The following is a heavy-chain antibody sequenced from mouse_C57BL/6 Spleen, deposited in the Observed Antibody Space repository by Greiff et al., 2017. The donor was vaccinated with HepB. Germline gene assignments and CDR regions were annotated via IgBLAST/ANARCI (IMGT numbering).Heavy chain of an antibody. CDR3: ARDLGYGNYGYFDV. CDR1: GFTFSSYA. CDR2: ISDGGSYT. D-gene: IGHD2-1*01. Sequence: EVQGVESGGGLVKPGGSLKLSCAASGFTFSSYAMSWVRQTPEKRLEWVATISDGGSYTYYPDNVKGRFTISRDNAKNNLYLQMSHLKSEDTAMYYCARDLGYGNYGYFDVWGTGTTVTVSS. V-gene: IGHV5-4*01. J-gene: IGHJ1*03.